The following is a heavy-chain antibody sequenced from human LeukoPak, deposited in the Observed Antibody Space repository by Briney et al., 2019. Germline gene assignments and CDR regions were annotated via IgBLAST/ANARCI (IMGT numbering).Heavy chain of an antibody. V-gene: IGHV4-34*04. CDR3: ARGLSQANYYDSSGYLNWFDP. D-gene: IGHD3-22*01. Sequence: SETLSPTCTVSGASFNSDDQYWSWIRQPPGKGLEWIWEINHIGSTNHNPSLNSRATIAVDTSKNQFSLKLSSVTAADTAVYYCARGLSQANYYDSSGYLNWFDPWGQGTLVTVSS. CDR2: INHIGST. J-gene: IGHJ5*02. CDR1: GASFNSDDQY.